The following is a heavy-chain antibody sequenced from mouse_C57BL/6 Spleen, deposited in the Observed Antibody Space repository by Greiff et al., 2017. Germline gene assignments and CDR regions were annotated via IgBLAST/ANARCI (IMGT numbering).Heavy chain of an antibody. Sequence: VQVVESGAELAKPGASVKLSCKASGYTFTSYWMHWVKQRPGQGLEWIGYINPSSGYTKYNQKFKDKATLTADKSSSTAYMQLSSLTYEDSAVYYCAEGYDYDEPFAYWGQGTLVTVSA. CDR3: AEGYDYDEPFAY. J-gene: IGHJ3*01. CDR2: INPSSGYT. V-gene: IGHV1-7*01. D-gene: IGHD2-4*01. CDR1: GYTFTSYW.